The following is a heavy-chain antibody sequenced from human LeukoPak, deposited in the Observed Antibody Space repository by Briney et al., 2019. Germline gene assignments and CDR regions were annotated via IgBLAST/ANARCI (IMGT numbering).Heavy chain of an antibody. V-gene: IGHV4-39*01. J-gene: IGHJ1*01. CDR1: GGSISSSTYY. CDR3: ARGGNYDSSGSRAEYFRH. Sequence: SETLSLTCTVSGGSISSSTYYWGWIRQPPGKGLEWIGSIYYSRSTYYNPSLKSRVTISVDTSKNQFSLKLSSVTAADTAVYYCARGGNYDSSGSRAEYFRHWGQGTLVTVSS. CDR2: IYYSRST. D-gene: IGHD3-22*01.